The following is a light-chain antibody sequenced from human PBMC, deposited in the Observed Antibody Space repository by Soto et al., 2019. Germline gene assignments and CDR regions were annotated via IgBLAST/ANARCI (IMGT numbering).Light chain of an antibody. V-gene: IGKV3-20*01. J-gene: IGKJ2*01. Sequence: EIVLTQSPGTLSLSPGERATLSCRASQIVSSSYLAWYQHKPGQAPRLLIYGASSRATGIPDRFSGSGSGTDLTLTISRLEPEDFAVYYCQQYGSSPHTFGQGTKLEIK. CDR2: GAS. CDR3: QQYGSSPHT. CDR1: QIVSSSY.